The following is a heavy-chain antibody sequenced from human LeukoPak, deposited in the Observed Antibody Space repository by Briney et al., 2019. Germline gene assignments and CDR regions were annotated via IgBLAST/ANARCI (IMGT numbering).Heavy chain of an antibody. V-gene: IGHV3-30*02. D-gene: IGHD6-19*01. J-gene: IGHJ4*02. CDR2: IQYDGSNK. Sequence: PGGSLRLSCAASGFTFSSYAMHWFRQAPGKGLEWVAFIQYDGSNKYYVDSVKGRFTISRDNSKNTLYLQMNSLRAEDTAVYYCVKVGGTRGWENYYMDVWGQGTLVTVSS. CDR3: VKVGGTRGWENYYMDV. CDR1: GFTFSSYA.